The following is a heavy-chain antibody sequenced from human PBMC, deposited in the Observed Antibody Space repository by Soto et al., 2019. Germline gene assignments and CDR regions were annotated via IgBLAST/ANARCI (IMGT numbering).Heavy chain of an antibody. CDR2: IRGTTNGGTT. CDR1: GLTFRDAW. Sequence: EVQLVESGGGLVKPGGSLRLSCVVSGLTFRDAWVNWVRQAPGEGLEWVGRIRGTTNGGTTDYAAPVKGRFTISRDDSKNTVYLQSNSLTVEDTAIYHCTTDLKWSGGDYWGQGTLVSVSS. J-gene: IGHJ4*02. V-gene: IGHV3-15*07. CDR3: TTDLKWSGGDY. D-gene: IGHD3-10*01.